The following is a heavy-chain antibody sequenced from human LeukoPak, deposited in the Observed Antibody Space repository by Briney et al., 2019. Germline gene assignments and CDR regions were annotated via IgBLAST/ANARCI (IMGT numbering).Heavy chain of an antibody. CDR1: GFALSSYA. Sequence: GGSLRLSCAASGFALSSYAMNWVRQAPGKGLEWVSSISSRSRYIYYADSVKGRFTISRDNAKNSLYLQMNSLRAEDTAVYYCAREVSADYGDYGCAFDIWGQGTMVTVSS. CDR2: ISSRSRYI. D-gene: IGHD4-17*01. J-gene: IGHJ3*02. V-gene: IGHV3-21*01. CDR3: AREVSADYGDYGCAFDI.